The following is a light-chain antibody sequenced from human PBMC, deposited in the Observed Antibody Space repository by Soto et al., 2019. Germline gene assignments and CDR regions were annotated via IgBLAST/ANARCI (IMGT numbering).Light chain of an antibody. CDR3: QQYNGYWT. CDR1: QSISGS. Sequence: DIPMTQSPSTLSASVGDRVTITCRASQSISGSLAWYQQKPGKAPKLLIYEASNIKSGVPSRFSGSGSGTEYTLTISSLQPDDFASYYCQQYNGYWTFGQGTKVEIK. V-gene: IGKV1-5*03. J-gene: IGKJ1*01. CDR2: EAS.